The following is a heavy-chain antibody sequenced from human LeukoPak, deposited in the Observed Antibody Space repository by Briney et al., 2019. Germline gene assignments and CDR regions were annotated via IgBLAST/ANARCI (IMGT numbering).Heavy chain of an antibody. CDR2: IIPIFGTA. Sequence: ASVKVSCKASAGTFSSYAISWVRQAPGQGLEWMGGIIPIFGTANYAQEFQGRVTITADESTSTAYMELSSLRSEDTAMYYCARSRGGTDIVVVPALYYYYMDVWGKGTTVTVSS. J-gene: IGHJ6*03. CDR1: AGTFSSYA. V-gene: IGHV1-69*01. D-gene: IGHD2-2*01. CDR3: ARSRGGTDIVVVPALYYYYMDV.